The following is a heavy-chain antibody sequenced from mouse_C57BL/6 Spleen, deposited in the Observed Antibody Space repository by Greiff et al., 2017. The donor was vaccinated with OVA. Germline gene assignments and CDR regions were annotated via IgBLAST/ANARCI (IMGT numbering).Heavy chain of an antibody. CDR2: IRNKANGYTT. Sequence: EVQRVESGGGLVQPGGSLSLSCAASGFTFTDYYMSWVRQPPGKALEWLGFIRNKANGYTTEYSASVKGRFTISRDNSQSILYLQMNALRAEDSATYYCARYREGISRYFDVWGTGTTVTVSS. D-gene: IGHD5-2*01. V-gene: IGHV7-3*01. CDR1: GFTFTDYY. J-gene: IGHJ1*03. CDR3: ARYREGISRYFDV.